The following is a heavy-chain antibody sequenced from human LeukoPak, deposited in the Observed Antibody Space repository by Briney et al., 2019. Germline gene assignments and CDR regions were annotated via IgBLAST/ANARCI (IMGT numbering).Heavy chain of an antibody. CDR3: ARRPHYGDYGMDV. CDR1: GFTFSSYE. Sequence: GGSLRLSCAASGFTFSSYEMNWVRQAPGKGLEWVSYISSSGSTIYYADSVKGRFTISRDNSKNTLYLQMNSLRAEDTAVYYCARRPHYGDYGMDVWGQGTTVTVSS. J-gene: IGHJ6*02. CDR2: ISSSGSTI. D-gene: IGHD4-17*01. V-gene: IGHV3-48*03.